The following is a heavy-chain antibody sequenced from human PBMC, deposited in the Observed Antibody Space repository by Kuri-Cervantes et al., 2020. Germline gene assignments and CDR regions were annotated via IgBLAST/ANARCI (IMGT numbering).Heavy chain of an antibody. CDR1: GGSISSSNW. J-gene: IGHJ6*03. CDR3: ARGLCSSTSCYMDV. CDR2: TNHSGST. Sequence: GSLRLSCAVSGGSISSSNWWSWVRQPPGKGLEWIGETNHSGSTNYNPSLKSRVTISVDTSKNQFSLKLSSVTAADTAVYYCARGLCSSTSCYMDVWGKGTTVTVSS. D-gene: IGHD2-2*01. V-gene: IGHV4-4*02.